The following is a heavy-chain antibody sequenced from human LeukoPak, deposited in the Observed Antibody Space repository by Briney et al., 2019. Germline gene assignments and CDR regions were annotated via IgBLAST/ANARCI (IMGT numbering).Heavy chain of an antibody. J-gene: IGHJ4*02. CDR2: FDPEDGET. V-gene: IGHV1-24*01. CDR1: GYTLTELS. CDR3: ATAIVVVVAATTYFGY. D-gene: IGHD2-15*01. Sequence: PGASVKVSCKVSGYTLTELSMHWVRQAPGKGLEWMGGFDPEDGETIYAQKFQGRVTMTEDTSTDTAYMELSSLRSEDTAVYYCATAIVVVVAATTYFGYWGQGTLVTVSS.